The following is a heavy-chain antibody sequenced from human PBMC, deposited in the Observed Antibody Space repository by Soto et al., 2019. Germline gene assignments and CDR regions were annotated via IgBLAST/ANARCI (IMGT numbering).Heavy chain of an antibody. CDR1: GYTFTTFW. V-gene: IGHV5-10-1*01. CDR2: IDPRDSYT. CDR3: ARLYCTSSTCDSWFDP. D-gene: IGHD2-2*01. J-gene: IGHJ5*02. Sequence: GEALKISCTGFGYTFTTFWISWVRQMPGRGLEWMGRIDPRDSYTTYSSSFQGHVTISVDKSIRTAYLQWGSLKASDTAMYYCARLYCTSSTCDSWFDPWGQGTLVTVSS.